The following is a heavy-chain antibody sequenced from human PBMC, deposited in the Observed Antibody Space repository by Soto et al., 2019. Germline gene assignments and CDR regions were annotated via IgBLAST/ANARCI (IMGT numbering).Heavy chain of an antibody. CDR2: ISGYNGNT. D-gene: IGHD2-21*02. V-gene: IGHV1-18*01. CDR3: ARVGTNGGNYFDY. J-gene: IGHJ4*02. CDR1: GYTFTSYG. Sequence: GASVKVSCKATGYTFTSYGITWVRQAPGQRLEWMGWISGYNGNTNYAQKLQGRVTMTTDTSTSTVYMEVGSLRSDDTAVYYCARVGTNGGNYFDYWGQGTLVTVSS.